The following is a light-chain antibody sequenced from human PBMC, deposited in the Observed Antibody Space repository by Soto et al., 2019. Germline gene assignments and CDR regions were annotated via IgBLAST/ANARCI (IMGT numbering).Light chain of an antibody. CDR1: QSVSGY. Sequence: EIVLTQSPATLSLSPGERATLSCRASQSVSGYLAWYQQKPGQAPRLLMYDASNRATGIPARFSGGGSGTVSTLTISSLEPEGFVVYCCQQRSNWPSTFGGGTKVEIK. J-gene: IGKJ4*01. V-gene: IGKV3-11*01. CDR3: QQRSNWPST. CDR2: DAS.